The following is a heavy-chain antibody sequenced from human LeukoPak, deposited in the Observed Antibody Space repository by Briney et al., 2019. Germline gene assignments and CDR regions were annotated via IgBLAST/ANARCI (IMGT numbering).Heavy chain of an antibody. J-gene: IGHJ4*02. CDR2: IYYSGST. CDR3: ARDMVSSVDY. D-gene: IGHD4/OR15-4a*01. V-gene: IGHV4-39*07. CDR1: GGSISSSSYY. Sequence: KSSETLSLTCTVSGGSISSSSYYWGWIRQPPGKGLEWIGSIYYSGSTYYNPSLKSRVTISVDTSKNQFSLKLSSVTAADTAVYYCARDMVSSVDYWGQGTLVTVSS.